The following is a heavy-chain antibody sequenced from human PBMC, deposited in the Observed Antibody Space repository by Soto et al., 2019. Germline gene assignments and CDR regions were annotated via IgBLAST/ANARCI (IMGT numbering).Heavy chain of an antibody. CDR3: ARGGNGYENWPPYYYYGMDV. V-gene: IGHV3-7*01. Sequence: EVQLVESGGGFVQPGGSLRLSCAASGFTFDSYWMTWVRQAPGKGLEWVAHIKQDGGQTYYVDSVKGRFTISRDNAKTSLYLQMNSQRAEDTSVYFCARGGNGYENWPPYYYYGMDVWGQGTTVTVSS. CDR2: IKQDGGQT. J-gene: IGHJ6*02. D-gene: IGHD5-12*01. CDR1: GFTFDSYW.